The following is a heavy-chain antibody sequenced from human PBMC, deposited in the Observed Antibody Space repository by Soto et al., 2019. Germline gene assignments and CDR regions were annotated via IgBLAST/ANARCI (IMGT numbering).Heavy chain of an antibody. CDR1: GYTFRNFG. J-gene: IGHJ4*02. Sequence: QIRLLQSGAEVKKPGASVKVTCKASGYTFRNFGISWVRQAPGQGLEWMGWISAYNANANYAQKFQGRLTMTADTSTSTAYMELRSLRSDDTAVYYCARENSYLDYWGQGTLVTVSS. CDR3: ARENSYLDY. CDR2: ISAYNANA. V-gene: IGHV1-18*01.